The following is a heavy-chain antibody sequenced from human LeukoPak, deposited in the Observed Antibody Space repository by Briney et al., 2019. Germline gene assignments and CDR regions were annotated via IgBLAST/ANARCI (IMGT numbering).Heavy chain of an antibody. CDR1: GGSISGYY. V-gene: IGHV4-59*08. D-gene: IGHD3-10*01. Sequence: SETLSLTCTVSGGSISGYYWSWIRQPPGKGLEWVGYIFYSGSTNYNPSLKSRVTISVDRSKNQFSLRLSSVAAADTAFYYCARHRFGSFGSGSSSYYFDYWGQGTLVTVSS. J-gene: IGHJ4*02. CDR2: IFYSGST. CDR3: ARHRFGSFGSGSSSYYFDY.